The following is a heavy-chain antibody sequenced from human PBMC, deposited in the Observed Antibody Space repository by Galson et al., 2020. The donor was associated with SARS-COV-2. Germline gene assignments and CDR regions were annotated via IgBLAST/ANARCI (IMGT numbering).Heavy chain of an antibody. CDR1: GFTFNNFG. D-gene: IGHD5-12*01. J-gene: IGHJ4*02. CDR2: ISYVGIKE. V-gene: IGHV3-30*03. Sequence: PGGSLRLSCAASGFTFNNFGLHWVRQAPGKGLEWVALISYVGIKEYYADSVKGRFTISKDNSKNTLYLQMNSLRPEDTAVYYCARDQDGYNDFWGRGTLVTVSS. CDR3: ARDQDGYNDF.